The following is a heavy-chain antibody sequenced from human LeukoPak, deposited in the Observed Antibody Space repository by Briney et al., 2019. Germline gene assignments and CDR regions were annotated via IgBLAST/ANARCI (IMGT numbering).Heavy chain of an antibody. CDR2: INSDGSAT. D-gene: IGHD3-16*02. CDR1: GFTFCSPW. V-gene: IGHV3-74*01. Sequence: GGSLRLSCAASGFTFCSPWVHWVRQAPGKGLVWVSRINSDGSATAYADSVKGRFTISRDNAENTLYLQMNSLRAEDTAVYYCARGTAGYHSSYFDYWGQGTLVTVSS. J-gene: IGHJ4*02. CDR3: ARGTAGYHSSYFDY.